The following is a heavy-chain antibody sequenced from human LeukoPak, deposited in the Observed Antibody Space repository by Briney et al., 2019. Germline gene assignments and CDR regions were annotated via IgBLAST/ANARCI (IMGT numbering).Heavy chain of an antibody. V-gene: IGHV3-74*01. Sequence: GGSLRLSCAASGFTFSSYWMHWVRQAPGKGLVWVSRINSDGSSTSYADSVKGRFTISRDNAKNSLYLQMSSLRAEDTAVYYCASGLYPGYSGYDWGYYYYYMDVWGKGTTVTVSS. J-gene: IGHJ6*03. D-gene: IGHD5-12*01. CDR2: INSDGSST. CDR1: GFTFSSYW. CDR3: ASGLYPGYSGYDWGYYYYYMDV.